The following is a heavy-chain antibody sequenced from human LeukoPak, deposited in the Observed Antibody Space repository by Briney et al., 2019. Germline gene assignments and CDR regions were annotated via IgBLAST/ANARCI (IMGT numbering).Heavy chain of an antibody. D-gene: IGHD3-22*01. V-gene: IGHV1-69*04. Sequence: GASVKVSCKASGGTFSSYAISWVRQAPGQGLEWMGRIIPILGIANYAQKFQGRVTITADKSTSTAYMELSSLRSEDTAVYYCARDFLPDRSSGYYGSHYYYYGMDVWGQGTTVTVSS. CDR3: ARDFLPDRSSGYYGSHYYYYGMDV. CDR2: IIPILGIA. J-gene: IGHJ6*02. CDR1: GGTFSSYA.